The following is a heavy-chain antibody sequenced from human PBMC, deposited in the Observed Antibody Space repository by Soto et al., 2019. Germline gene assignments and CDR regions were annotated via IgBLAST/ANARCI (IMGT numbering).Heavy chain of an antibody. Sequence: GASVKVSCKASGGTFSSSAISWVRQAPGQGLEWMGAIIPVFGTAHYAQKFQGRVTITADKPTSTAYMELSRLRSEDTAVYCCARERPERGKDVWGQGTTVTVS. CDR1: GGTFSSSA. V-gene: IGHV1-69*06. D-gene: IGHD6-25*01. J-gene: IGHJ6*02. CDR3: ARERPERGKDV. CDR2: IIPVFGTA.